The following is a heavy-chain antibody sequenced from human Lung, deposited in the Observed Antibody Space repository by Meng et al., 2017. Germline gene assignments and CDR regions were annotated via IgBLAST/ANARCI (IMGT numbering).Heavy chain of an antibody. D-gene: IGHD4-11*01. J-gene: IGHJ4*02. CDR1: GGSFSDYY. CDR2: INHSGST. CDR3: ARGPTTMAHDFDY. Sequence: VHLKWWGAGLLKLSETLYLTGVASGGSFSDYYCSWTRQPPGKGLEWIGEINHSGSTNYNPSLESRATISVDTSQNNLSLKLSSVTAADSAVYYCARGPTTMAHDFDYWGQGTLVTVSS. V-gene: IGHV4-34*01.